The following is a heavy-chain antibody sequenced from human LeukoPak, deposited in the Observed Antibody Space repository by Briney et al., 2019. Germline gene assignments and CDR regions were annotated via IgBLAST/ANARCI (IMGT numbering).Heavy chain of an antibody. CDR2: ISSSSSYI. V-gene: IGHV3-21*01. J-gene: IGHJ5*02. CDR3: AREGVVVAAFPNWFDP. D-gene: IGHD2-15*01. CDR1: GYSISSGY. Sequence: ETLSLTCTVSGYSISSGYFWGWMRQPPGKGLEWVSSISSSSSYIYYADSVKGRFTISRDNAKNSLYLQMNSLRAEDTAVYYCAREGVVVAAFPNWFDPWGQGTLVTVSS.